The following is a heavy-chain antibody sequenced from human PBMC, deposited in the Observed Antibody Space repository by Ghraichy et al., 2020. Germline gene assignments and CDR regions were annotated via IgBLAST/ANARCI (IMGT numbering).Heavy chain of an antibody. D-gene: IGHD2-21*02. CDR3: ASLAVVVTGGWFDP. J-gene: IGHJ5*02. CDR2: IIPIFGTA. V-gene: IGHV1-69*13. Sequence: SVKVSCKASGGTFSSYAISWVRQAPGQGLEWMGGIIPIFGTANYAQKFQGRVTITADESTSTAYMELSSLRSEDTAVYYCASLAVVVTGGWFDPWGQGTLVTVSS. CDR1: GGTFSSYA.